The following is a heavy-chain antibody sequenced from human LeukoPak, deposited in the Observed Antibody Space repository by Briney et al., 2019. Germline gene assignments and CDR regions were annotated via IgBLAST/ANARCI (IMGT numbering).Heavy chain of an antibody. Sequence: SETLSLTCTVSGGSISGHYWTWIRQPPGKGLEWIGQIRYSGRPDYNPSLKSRVTISVDTSKNQLSLKVTSVTGADTAVYYCVRFGVDYDMDVWGQGTTVTVSS. CDR2: IRYSGRP. D-gene: IGHD3-16*01. CDR1: GGSISGHY. CDR3: VRFGVDYDMDV. V-gene: IGHV4-59*11. J-gene: IGHJ6*02.